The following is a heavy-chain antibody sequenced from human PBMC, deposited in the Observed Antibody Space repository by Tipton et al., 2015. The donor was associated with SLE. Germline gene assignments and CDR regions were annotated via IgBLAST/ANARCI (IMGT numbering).Heavy chain of an antibody. Sequence: SLRLSCAASGFSVSSNYLSWVRQAPGKGLEWVSVIYSAGDTYYADSVKGRFPISRDNSKNTLYLQMNSLRAEDTAVYYCAKAMGGYFDYWGQGTLVTVSS. D-gene: IGHD3-16*01. J-gene: IGHJ4*02. CDR2: IYSAGDT. CDR1: GFSVSSNY. V-gene: IGHV3-66*02. CDR3: AKAMGGYFDY.